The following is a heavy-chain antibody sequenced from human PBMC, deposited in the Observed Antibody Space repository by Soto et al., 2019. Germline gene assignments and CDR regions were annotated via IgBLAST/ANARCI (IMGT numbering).Heavy chain of an antibody. CDR2: ISYDGSNK. CDR3: AKETRPQADPYYYDSSGSLY. V-gene: IGHV3-30*18. D-gene: IGHD3-22*01. CDR1: GFTFSSYG. J-gene: IGHJ4*02. Sequence: GGSLRLSCAASGFTFSSYGMHWVRQAPGKGLEWVAVISYDGSNKYYADSVKGRFTISRDNSKNTLYLQMNSLRAEDTAVYYCAKETRPQADPYYYDSSGSLYWGQGTLVTVSS.